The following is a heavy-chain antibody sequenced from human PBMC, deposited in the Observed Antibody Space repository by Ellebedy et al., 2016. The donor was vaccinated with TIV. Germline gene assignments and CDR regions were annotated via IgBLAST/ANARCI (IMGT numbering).Heavy chain of an antibody. J-gene: IGHJ4*02. D-gene: IGHD3/OR15-3a*01. CDR2: ISYDGSNK. Sequence: GESLKISCAASGFTFSSYAMHSVRQAPGKGLEWVAVISYDGSNKYYADSVKGRFTISRDDSQNTLYLEMNSLTAEDTAVYYCAREAVRFLHWKLYLDNWGPGTLVTVSS. CDR3: AREAVRFLHWKLYLDN. V-gene: IGHV3-30-3*01. CDR1: GFTFSSYA.